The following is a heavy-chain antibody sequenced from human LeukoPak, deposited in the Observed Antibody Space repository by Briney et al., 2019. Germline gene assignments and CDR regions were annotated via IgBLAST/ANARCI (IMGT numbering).Heavy chain of an antibody. CDR1: GFTFSSYA. CDR3: AKTISGAHYYDMDV. J-gene: IGHJ6*02. D-gene: IGHD3-10*01. CDR2: ISGSGGST. V-gene: IGHV3-23*01. Sequence: GGSLRLSCAASGFTFSSYAMSWVRQAPGKGLEWVSVISGSGGSTYYADSVRGRFTISRDTSKNTLYLQMSSLRAEDTAVYYCAKTISGAHYYDMDVWGQGTTVTVSS.